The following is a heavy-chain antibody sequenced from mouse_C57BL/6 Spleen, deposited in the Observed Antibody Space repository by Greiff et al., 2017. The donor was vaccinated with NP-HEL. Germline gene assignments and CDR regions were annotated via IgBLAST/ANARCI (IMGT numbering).Heavy chain of an antibody. V-gene: IGHV14-2*01. CDR2: IDPEDGET. D-gene: IGHD1-1*01. J-gene: IGHJ4*01. CDR3: AITTGVARAYYAMDY. CDR1: GFNIKDYY. Sequence: EVQLQQSGAELVKPGASVKLSCTASGFNIKDYYMHWVKQRTEQGLEWIGRIDPEDGETKYAPKFQGKATITADTSSNTAYLQLSSLTSEDTAVYYCAITTGVARAYYAMDYWGQGTSVTVSS.